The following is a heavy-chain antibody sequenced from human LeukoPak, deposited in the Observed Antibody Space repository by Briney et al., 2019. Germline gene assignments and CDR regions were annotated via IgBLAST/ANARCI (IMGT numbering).Heavy chain of an antibody. J-gene: IGHJ4*02. CDR1: GNYW. Sequence: GGSLRLSCAASGNYWMHWVRQAPGKGLVWVSHINSDGSWTSYADSVKGRFTISKDNAKNTVYLQMNSLRAEDTAVYYCVSFYETYWGRGSLVTVSS. CDR2: INSDGSWT. CDR3: VSFYETY. V-gene: IGHV3-74*01. D-gene: IGHD2/OR15-2a*01.